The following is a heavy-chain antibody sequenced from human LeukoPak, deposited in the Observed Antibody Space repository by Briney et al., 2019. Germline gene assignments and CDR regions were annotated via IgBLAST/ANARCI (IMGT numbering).Heavy chain of an antibody. D-gene: IGHD3-22*01. Sequence: PGGSLRLSCAGTGFTLSDHYMDWVRQAPGKGLEWVGRIRNKANSDSTEYAASVKGRFTISRDDSKNSLYLQMNSLKTEDTAMYYCGRGGDYYSTGDYWGQGTLVTVSS. CDR2: IRNKANSDST. CDR1: GFTLSDHY. J-gene: IGHJ4*02. CDR3: GRGGDYYSTGDY. V-gene: IGHV3-72*01.